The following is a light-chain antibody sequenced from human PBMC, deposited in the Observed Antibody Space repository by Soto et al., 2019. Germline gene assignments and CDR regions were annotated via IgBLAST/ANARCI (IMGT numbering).Light chain of an antibody. CDR1: QSVSSN. Sequence: EIFMTQSPATLSVSRWERATLSCRASQSVSSNLAWYQQKPGQAPRLLIYGASARATGIPARFSGSGSGTEFTLTISSLQSEDFAVYYCQQYNNWPPTFGPGTRLEIK. CDR2: GAS. CDR3: QQYNNWPPT. J-gene: IGKJ5*01. V-gene: IGKV3D-15*01.